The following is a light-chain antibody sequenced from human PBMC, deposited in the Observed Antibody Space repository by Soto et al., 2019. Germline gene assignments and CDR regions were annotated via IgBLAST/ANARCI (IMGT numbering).Light chain of an antibody. Sequence: QSALTQPASVSGSPGQSITISCTGTSSDIGAYNFVSWYQQHPGKAPKLMLYDVNIRPSGVSNRFSGSKSGNTASLTISGLQDDDEADYCCTSCISITTMIFGGGTQVTVL. CDR1: SSDIGAYNF. CDR2: DVN. J-gene: IGLJ2*01. CDR3: TSCISITTMI. V-gene: IGLV2-14*03.